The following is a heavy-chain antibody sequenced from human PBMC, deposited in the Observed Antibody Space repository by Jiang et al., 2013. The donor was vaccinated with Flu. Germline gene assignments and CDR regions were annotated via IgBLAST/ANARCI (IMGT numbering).Heavy chain of an antibody. CDR3: ARQEGSNWYFDL. CDR1: GYSFSNSW. CDR2: IFPGDSDT. Sequence: GAEVKEPGESLKISCRGFGYSFSNSWIGWVRQMPGKGLEWMGIIFPGDSDTRYSPSFQGQVTISADKSISTAYLQWSSLKASDTAIYYCARQEGSNWYFDLWGRGTLVTVSS. J-gene: IGHJ2*01. V-gene: IGHV5-51*01.